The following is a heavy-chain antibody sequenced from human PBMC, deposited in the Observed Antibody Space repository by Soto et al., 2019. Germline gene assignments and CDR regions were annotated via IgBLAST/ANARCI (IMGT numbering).Heavy chain of an antibody. J-gene: IGHJ6*02. CDR2: IYYSGST. Sequence: PSETLSLTCTVSGGSISSYYWSWIRQPPGKGLEWIGYIYYSGSTNYNPSLKSRVTISVDTSKNQFSLKLSSVTAADTAVYYCARDHCSYDFWSGYPRNYYSYGMDVWGQGTTVTVSS. V-gene: IGHV4-59*01. CDR3: ARDHCSYDFWSGYPRNYYSYGMDV. D-gene: IGHD3-3*01. CDR1: GGSISSYY.